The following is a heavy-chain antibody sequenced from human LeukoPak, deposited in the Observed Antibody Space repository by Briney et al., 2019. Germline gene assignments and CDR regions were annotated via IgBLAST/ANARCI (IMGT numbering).Heavy chain of an antibody. CDR1: GFTFSSYA. J-gene: IGHJ4*02. CDR2: ISGSGGNT. V-gene: IGHV3-23*01. D-gene: IGHD3-22*01. CDR3: ANPAGYFDSSGYDVDY. Sequence: GGSLRLSCAASGFTFSSYAMSWVRQAPGKGLEWVSGISGSGGNTYYADSVKGRFTISRDNSKNTLYLQMDSLRAEDTAVYYCANPAGYFDSSGYDVDYWGQGTLVTVSS.